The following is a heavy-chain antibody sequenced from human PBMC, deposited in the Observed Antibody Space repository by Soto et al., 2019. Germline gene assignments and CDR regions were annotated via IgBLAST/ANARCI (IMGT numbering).Heavy chain of an antibody. J-gene: IGHJ4*02. CDR3: ARDRYSNGWVDY. Sequence: PSETLSLTCIVSVGSISSHYWSWIRQPPGKGLEWIGYIYSSGSTNYNPSLKSRVIISVDTSNDQFSLKLSSVTAADTAVYYCARDRYSNGWVDYWGQGTLVTVSS. CDR1: VGSISSHY. V-gene: IGHV4-59*11. CDR2: IYSSGST. D-gene: IGHD6-19*01.